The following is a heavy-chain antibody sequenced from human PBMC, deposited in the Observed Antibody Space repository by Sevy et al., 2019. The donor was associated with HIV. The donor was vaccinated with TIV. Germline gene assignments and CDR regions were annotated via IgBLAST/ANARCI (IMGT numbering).Heavy chain of an antibody. CDR3: AKDITAAAGTKYYGMDV. CDR2: ISWNSGSI. D-gene: IGHD6-13*01. J-gene: IGHJ6*02. Sequence: SLRLSCAASGFTFDDYAMHWVRQAPGKGLEWVSGISWNSGSIGYADSVKGRFTISRDNAKNSLYLQMNSLRAEDTALYYCAKDITAAAGTKYYGMDVWGQGTTVTVSS. V-gene: IGHV3-9*01. CDR1: GFTFDDYA.